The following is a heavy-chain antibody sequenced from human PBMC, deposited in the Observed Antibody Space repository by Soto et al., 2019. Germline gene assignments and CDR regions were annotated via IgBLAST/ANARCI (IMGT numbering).Heavy chain of an antibody. V-gene: IGHV3-23*01. D-gene: IGHD3-10*01. J-gene: IGHJ4*02. CDR1: GFPLSTYA. CDR3: AKDAGASGKDPFAY. CDR2: VSRDGETT. Sequence: EVQLLESGGDVVQPGGSLRLSCAASGFPLSTYAMTWVRHAAGKGLEWVSTVSRDGETTYYADSVKGRFSISRDNSKNTLYLQMNSLRAEDTAIYYCAKDAGASGKDPFAYWGQGILVTVSS.